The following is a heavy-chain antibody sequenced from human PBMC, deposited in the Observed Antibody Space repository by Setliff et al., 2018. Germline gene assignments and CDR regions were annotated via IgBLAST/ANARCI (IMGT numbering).Heavy chain of an antibody. V-gene: IGHV3-7*01. D-gene: IGHD2-21*01. CDR1: GFTFSDFW. CDR3: SSYLVS. J-gene: IGHJ4*02. Sequence: GGSLRLSCAGSGFTFSDFWINWVRQAPGKGLEWVANIKQDGSERNYVDAVRGRFTVSRDNARNLLYLQMNSLRVDDTAVYYCSSYLVSWGQGALVTVSS. CDR2: IKQDGSER.